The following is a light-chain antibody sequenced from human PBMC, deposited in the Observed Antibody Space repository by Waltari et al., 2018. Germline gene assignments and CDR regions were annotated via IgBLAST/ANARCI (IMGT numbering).Light chain of an antibody. CDR2: GAS. CDR3: QQYGNSPIYT. CDR1: QSVSSSY. J-gene: IGKJ2*01. Sequence: ESVMTQSPGTLSLSPGERATLSCRASQSVSSSYLAWYQQRPGQAPRLLFYGASSRATGVPDRFSASGSGTDFTLTISRLEPEDFAVYYCQQYGNSPIYTFGQGTKLEI. V-gene: IGKV3-20*01.